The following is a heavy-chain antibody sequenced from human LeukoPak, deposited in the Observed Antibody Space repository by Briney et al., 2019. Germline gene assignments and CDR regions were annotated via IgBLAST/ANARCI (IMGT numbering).Heavy chain of an antibody. CDR1: GFTFSNYL. D-gene: IGHD4-23*01. J-gene: IGHJ4*02. CDR2: ISTDGSFT. CDR3: AKDLGSVVTPPSLDY. Sequence: GGSLRLSCAASGFTFSNYLMHWVRQTPGKGLVWISRISTDGSFTNYADSVKGRFTISRDNSKNTLYLQMNSLRAEDTAVYYCAKDLGSVVTPPSLDYWGQGTLVTVSS. V-gene: IGHV3-74*01.